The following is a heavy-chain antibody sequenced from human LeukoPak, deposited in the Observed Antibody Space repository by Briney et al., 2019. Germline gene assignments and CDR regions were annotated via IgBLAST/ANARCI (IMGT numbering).Heavy chain of an antibody. CDR1: GFTFSNDD. CDR3: AKVNWCSASCADA. Sequence: GGSLRLSCAASGFTFSNDDMYWVRQAPGKGLEWVSGISGDGGRTWYAGSVKGRFTISRDNSKNTLSLQMNSLRAEDTAVYYCAKVNWCSASCADAWGQGTLVTVSS. J-gene: IGHJ4*02. CDR2: ISGDGGRT. D-gene: IGHD2-2*01. V-gene: IGHV3-23*01.